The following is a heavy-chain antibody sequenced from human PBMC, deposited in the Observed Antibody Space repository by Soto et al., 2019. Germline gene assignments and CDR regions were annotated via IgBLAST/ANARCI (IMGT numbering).Heavy chain of an antibody. V-gene: IGHV3-30*18. J-gene: IGHJ4*02. D-gene: IGHD4-17*01. CDR2: ISYDGSNK. CDR1: GVTFSSYG. Sequence: GGSLRLSCAASGVTFSSYGMHWVRQAPGKGLEWVAVISYDGSNKYYADSVKGRFTISRDNSKNTLYLQMNSLRAEDTAVYYCAKDLTTVTRHEYFDYWGQGTLVTVSS. CDR3: AKDLTTVTRHEYFDY.